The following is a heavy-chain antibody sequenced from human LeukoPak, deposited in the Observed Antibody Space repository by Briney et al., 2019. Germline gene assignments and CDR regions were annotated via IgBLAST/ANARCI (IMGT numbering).Heavy chain of an antibody. CDR3: ASPSITMVRGVAPRVGYYYGMGV. CDR2: IYYSGST. Sequence: ASETLSLTCTVSGGSISSSSYSWGWIRQPPGKGLEWIGSIYYSGSTYYNPSLKSRVTISVDTSKNQFSLKLSSVTAADTAVYYCASPSITMVRGVAPRVGYYYGMGVWGQGTTVTVSS. J-gene: IGHJ6*02. D-gene: IGHD3-10*01. CDR1: GGSISSSSYS. V-gene: IGHV4-39*01.